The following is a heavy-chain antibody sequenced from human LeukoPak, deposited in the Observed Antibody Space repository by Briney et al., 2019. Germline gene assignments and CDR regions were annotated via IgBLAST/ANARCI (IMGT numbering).Heavy chain of an antibody. CDR1: GFTFSSYA. Sequence: GGSLRLSCAASGFTFSSYAMHWVRQAPGKGLEWVAVISYDGSNKYYADSVKGRFTISRDNSENTLYLQMNSLRAEDTAVYYCARDRDVYYYDSSGYSHFDYWGQGTLVTVSS. V-gene: IGHV3-30-3*01. D-gene: IGHD3-22*01. CDR2: ISYDGSNK. CDR3: ARDRDVYYYDSSGYSHFDY. J-gene: IGHJ4*02.